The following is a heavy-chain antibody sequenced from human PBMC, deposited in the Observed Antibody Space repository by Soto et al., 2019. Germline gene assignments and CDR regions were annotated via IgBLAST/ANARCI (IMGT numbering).Heavy chain of an antibody. J-gene: IGHJ6*03. CDR2: ISSSSDTI. D-gene: IGHD2-15*01. Sequence: EVQLVESGGGLVQPGGSLRLSCAASGFIFSSYSMNWVRQAPGKGLEWVSYISSSSDTIYYADSVKGRFTISRDNAKNSLYLQMNILRAEDTAVYYCARDPRYCSGGNCYSSYYYYYLDVWGIGTTVTVSS. CDR1: GFIFSSYS. CDR3: ARDPRYCSGGNCYSSYYYYYLDV. V-gene: IGHV3-48*01.